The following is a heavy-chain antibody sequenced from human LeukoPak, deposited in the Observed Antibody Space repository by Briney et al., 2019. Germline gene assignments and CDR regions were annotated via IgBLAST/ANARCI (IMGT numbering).Heavy chain of an antibody. CDR2: IYFSGGT. CDR1: GDSISSSNCY. D-gene: IGHD3-22*01. V-gene: IGHV4-39*07. CDR3: ARVTGYMIEDYFDY. Sequence: PSETLSLTCTVSGDSISSSNCYWGWIRQPPGKGLEWIGSIYFSGGTYYNASLKSRVTISVDTSKNQFSLRLSSVTAADTAVYYCARVTGYMIEDYFDYWGQGTLVTVSS. J-gene: IGHJ4*02.